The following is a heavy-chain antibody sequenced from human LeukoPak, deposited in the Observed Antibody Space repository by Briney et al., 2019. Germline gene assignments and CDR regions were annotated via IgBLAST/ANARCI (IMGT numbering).Heavy chain of an antibody. CDR3: AKVVSGYHFDY. CDR2: IGPSGDT. J-gene: IGHJ4*02. CDR1: GFTFSSYD. Sequence: GGSLRLSCAASGFTFSSYDIHWVRQATGKGLEWVSAIGPSGDTYYPDSVKGRFTISRDNSQNTLYLQMNTLRAEDTAVYYCAKVVSGYHFDYWGQGTLVTVSS. D-gene: IGHD5-12*01. V-gene: IGHV3-13*01.